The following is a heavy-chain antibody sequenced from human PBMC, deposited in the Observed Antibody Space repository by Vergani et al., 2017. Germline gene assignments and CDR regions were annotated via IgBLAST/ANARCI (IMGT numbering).Heavy chain of an antibody. Sequence: QLQLQESGPGLVKPSETLSLTCTVSGGSISSSSYYWGWIRQPPGKGLEWIGSIYYSGSTYYNPSLKSRVTISVDTSKNQFSLKLSSVTAADTAVYYCARDCYYDSSGCLDYWGQGTLVTVSS. J-gene: IGHJ4*02. CDR1: GGSISSSSYY. CDR2: IYYSGST. CDR3: ARDCYYDSSGCLDY. V-gene: IGHV4-39*07. D-gene: IGHD3-22*01.